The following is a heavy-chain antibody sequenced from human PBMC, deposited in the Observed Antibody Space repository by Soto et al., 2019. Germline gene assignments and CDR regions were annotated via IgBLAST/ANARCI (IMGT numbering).Heavy chain of an antibody. CDR2: TYYRSKWYN. CDR1: GDSVSSNSAA. CDR3: ARIQGYSYGSSYFDY. D-gene: IGHD5-18*01. V-gene: IGHV6-1*01. J-gene: IGHJ4*02. Sequence: SQTLSLTCGISGDSVSSNSAAWNWIRQSPSRGLEWLGRTYYRSKWYNDYAVSVKSRITLNPDTSKNQLSLQLNSVTPEDTAVYYCARIQGYSYGSSYFDYWGQGTLVTVSS.